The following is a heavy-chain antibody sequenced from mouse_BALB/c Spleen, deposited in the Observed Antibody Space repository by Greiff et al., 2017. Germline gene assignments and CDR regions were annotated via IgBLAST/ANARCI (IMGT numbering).Heavy chain of an antibody. J-gene: IGHJ3*01. V-gene: IGHV5-6*01. CDR2: ISSGGSYT. CDR3: ARGRYDPFAY. Sequence: EVQLVESGGDLVKPGGSLKLSCAASGFTFSSYGMSWVRQTPDKRLEWVATISSGGSYTYYPDSVKGRFTISRDNAKNNLYLQMSSLKSEDTAMYYCARGRYDPFAYWGQGTLVTVSA. CDR1: GFTFSSYG. D-gene: IGHD2-14*01.